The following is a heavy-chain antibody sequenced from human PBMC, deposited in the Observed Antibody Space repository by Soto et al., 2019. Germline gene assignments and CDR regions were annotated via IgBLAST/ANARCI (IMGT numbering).Heavy chain of an antibody. J-gene: IGHJ4*02. Sequence: EVQLLESGGGLVQPGGSLRLSCTASGFPFSSFAMSWVRQAPGKGLEWVSLISGSGGVTYYADSVKGRFTISRDDAKNTVYLQMDSLKAADTAVYYCAKDGRGVVRARYVHFDYWGQGTLVTVSS. CDR3: AKDGRGVVRARYVHFDY. D-gene: IGHD3-10*01. CDR1: GFPFSSFA. CDR2: ISGSGGVT. V-gene: IGHV3-23*01.